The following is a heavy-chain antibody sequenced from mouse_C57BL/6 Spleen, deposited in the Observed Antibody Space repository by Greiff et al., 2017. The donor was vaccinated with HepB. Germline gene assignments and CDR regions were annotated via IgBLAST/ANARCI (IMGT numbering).Heavy chain of an antibody. CDR1: GYAFTNYL. Sequence: VKLQQSGAELVRPGPSVKVSCKASGYAFTNYLIEWVKQRPGPGLEWIGVINPGSGGTNYNEKFKGKATLTADKSSSPAYMQLSSLTSEDSAVYFCARCGYYGSYYFDYWGQGTTLTVSS. CDR2: INPGSGGT. CDR3: ARCGYYGSYYFDY. V-gene: IGHV1-54*01. J-gene: IGHJ2*01. D-gene: IGHD1-1*01.